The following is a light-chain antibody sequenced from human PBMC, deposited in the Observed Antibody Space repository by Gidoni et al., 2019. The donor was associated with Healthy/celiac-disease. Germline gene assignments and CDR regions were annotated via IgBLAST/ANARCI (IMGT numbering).Light chain of an antibody. Sequence: EIVMTQSPATLSVSPGERATLSCRASQSVSSNLAWYQQTPGQDPRLLLYGASTRTTGIPARFSGSVSGTEFTLPLSSLQSEDFAVYYCQQYNNWPCSFGQGTKLEIK. J-gene: IGKJ2*04. CDR1: QSVSSN. CDR3: QQYNNWPCS. V-gene: IGKV3-15*01. CDR2: GAS.